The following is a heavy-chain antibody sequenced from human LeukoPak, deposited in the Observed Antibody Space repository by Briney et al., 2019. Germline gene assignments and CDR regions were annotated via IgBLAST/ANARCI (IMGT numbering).Heavy chain of an antibody. J-gene: IGHJ4*02. CDR3: ARGDGPFGY. CDR1: GFTFSSYA. D-gene: IGHD5-24*01. Sequence: GGSLRLSCAASGFTFSSYAMSWVRQAPGKGLEWVSAISGSGGSTYYADSVKGRFTISRDNSKNTLYLQMDSLRAEDTALYYCARGDGPFGYWGQGTLVTVSS. V-gene: IGHV3-23*01. CDR2: ISGSGGST.